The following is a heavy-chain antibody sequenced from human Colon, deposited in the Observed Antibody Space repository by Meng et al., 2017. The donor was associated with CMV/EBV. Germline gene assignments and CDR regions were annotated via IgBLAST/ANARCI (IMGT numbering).Heavy chain of an antibody. Sequence: GESLKISCAASGFTFSNYWMHWVRQAPGKGLVWVSRLNPMGSGISYADSVKGRFTISRDNSKNILYLQMNSLRADDTAVYYCARGSGPLFPGAFDIWGQGTMVTVSS. CDR2: LNPMGSGI. J-gene: IGHJ3*02. V-gene: IGHV3-74*01. CDR1: GFTFSNYW. CDR3: ARGSGPLFPGAFDI. D-gene: IGHD3-10*02.